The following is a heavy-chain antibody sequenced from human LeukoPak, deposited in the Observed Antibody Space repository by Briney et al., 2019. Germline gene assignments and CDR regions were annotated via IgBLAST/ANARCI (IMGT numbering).Heavy chain of an antibody. CDR3: AKDLGVPPRGY. CDR2: TYYRSKWYN. CDR1: GDSVSSSSAA. Sequence: SQTLSLTCAISGDSVSSSSAAWSWIRQSPSRGLEWLGRTYYRSKWYNDYAVSVKSRITINPDTSKNQFSLQLNSMTPEDTAVYYCAKDLGVPPRGYWGQGTLVTVSS. J-gene: IGHJ4*02. D-gene: IGHD2-2*01. V-gene: IGHV6-1*01.